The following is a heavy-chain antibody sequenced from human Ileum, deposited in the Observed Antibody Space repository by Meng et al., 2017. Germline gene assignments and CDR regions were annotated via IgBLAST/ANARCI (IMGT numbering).Heavy chain of an antibody. CDR1: GFTFSSYA. V-gene: IGHV3-15*01. J-gene: IGHJ4*02. CDR2: IKSEKDGGTT. CDR3: THGHLDGTFFDY. Sequence: EVQLVESGGGVVQPGRSLRLSCAASGFTFSSYAMHWVRQAPGKGLEWVGRIKSEKDGGTTDYAAPVKGRFTISRDDGKNTVYLQMNSLRTEDTAVYYCTHGHLDGTFFDYWGPGILVTVSS. D-gene: IGHD6-19*01.